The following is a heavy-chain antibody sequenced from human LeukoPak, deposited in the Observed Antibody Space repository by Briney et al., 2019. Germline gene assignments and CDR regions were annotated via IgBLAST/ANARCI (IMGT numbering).Heavy chain of an antibody. CDR3: ARVGYSSGWRAPDFDY. V-gene: IGHV3-21*01. D-gene: IGHD6-19*01. Sequence: GGSLRLSCAASGFTFSSYSMNWVRQAPGKGLEWVSSISSSSSYIYYADSVKGRFTISRDNAKKSLYPQMNSLRAEDTAFYYCARVGYSSGWRAPDFDYWGQGTLVTVSS. J-gene: IGHJ4*02. CDR2: ISSSSSYI. CDR1: GFTFSSYS.